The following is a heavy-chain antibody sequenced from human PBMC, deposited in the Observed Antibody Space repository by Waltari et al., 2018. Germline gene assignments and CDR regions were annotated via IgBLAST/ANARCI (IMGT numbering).Heavy chain of an antibody. Sequence: QVQLVQSGAEVKKPGASVKVSCKASGYTFTGYYMHWVLQAPGQGLEWMGRINPNSGGTNYAQKFQGRVTMTRDTSISTAYMELSRLRSDDTAVYYCAGEITIFGVVNWFDPWGQGTLVTVSS. CDR3: AGEITIFGVVNWFDP. CDR1: GYTFTGYY. CDR2: INPNSGGT. V-gene: IGHV1-2*06. J-gene: IGHJ5*02. D-gene: IGHD3-3*01.